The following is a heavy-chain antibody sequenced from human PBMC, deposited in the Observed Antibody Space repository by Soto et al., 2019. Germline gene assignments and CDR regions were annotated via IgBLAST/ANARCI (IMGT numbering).Heavy chain of an antibody. CDR2: IIPIFGTA. Sequence: SVKVSCKASGGTFSSYAISWVRQAPGQGLEWMGGIIPIFGTANYAQKFQGRVTITADKSTSTAYMELSSLRSEDTAVYYCARKYSYGTNWFDPWGQGTMVIVSS. V-gene: IGHV1-69*06. J-gene: IGHJ5*02. CDR3: ARKYSYGTNWFDP. CDR1: GGTFSSYA. D-gene: IGHD5-18*01.